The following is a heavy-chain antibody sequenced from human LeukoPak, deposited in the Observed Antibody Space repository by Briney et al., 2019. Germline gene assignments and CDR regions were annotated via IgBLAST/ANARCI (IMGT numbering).Heavy chain of an antibody. CDR1: GYTFTSYD. Sequence: ASVKVSCKASGYTFTSYDINWARQATGQGLEWMGWMNPNSGNAGYAQKLQGRLTMTMKTSISTAYMELSSLRSEDTAVYYCARGQHHYDGSGSSYSFDDWGRGTLVTVSS. J-gene: IGHJ4*02. CDR3: ARGQHHYDGSGSSYSFDD. CDR2: MNPNSGNA. V-gene: IGHV1-8*01. D-gene: IGHD3-22*01.